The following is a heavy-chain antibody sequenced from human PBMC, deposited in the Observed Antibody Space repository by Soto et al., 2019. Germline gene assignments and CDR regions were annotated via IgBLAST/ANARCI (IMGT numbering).Heavy chain of an antibody. CDR1: GYTFISYD. Sequence: QVQLVQSGAEVKKPGASVKVSCKASGYTFISYDINWVRQATGQGLEWMGWMNPNTGDTGYAQKYQGRVTMTMNNSINTANLELSSLRSDDTAVYFCAKGDGYIFDYWGQGTLVTVSS. CDR3: AKGDGYIFDY. D-gene: IGHD5-12*01. CDR2: MNPNTGDT. J-gene: IGHJ4*02. V-gene: IGHV1-8*01.